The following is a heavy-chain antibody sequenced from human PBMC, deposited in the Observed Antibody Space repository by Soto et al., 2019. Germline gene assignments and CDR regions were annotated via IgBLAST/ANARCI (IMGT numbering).Heavy chain of an antibody. CDR1: GDSIGSGNKC. J-gene: IGHJ6*02. CDR3: ARVPSPFDFYYAMDV. D-gene: IGHD3-16*01. Sequence: SETLSLTCTVSGDSIGSGNKCWSWIRQAAGKGLEWIGYIFSSGTTYYNPSLKSRLTMSLDTSQNQFSLKLNSVTAADTAVYFCARVPSPFDFYYAMDVWGQGTTVTVSS. CDR2: IFSSGTT. V-gene: IGHV4-30-4*02.